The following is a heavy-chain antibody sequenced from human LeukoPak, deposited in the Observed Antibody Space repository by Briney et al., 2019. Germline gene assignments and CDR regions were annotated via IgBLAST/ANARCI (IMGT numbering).Heavy chain of an antibody. D-gene: IGHD2-2*01. J-gene: IGHJ5*02. Sequence: ASVKVSCKASGYTFISYGFSWVRQAPGQGLEWMGWISAYNGNTNYAQKLQGRVTMTTDTSTSTAYMELRSLRSDDTAVYYCARVRSDIVVVPAAIRNWFDPWGQGTLVTVSS. V-gene: IGHV1-18*01. CDR1: GYTFISYG. CDR3: ARVRSDIVVVPAAIRNWFDP. CDR2: ISAYNGNT.